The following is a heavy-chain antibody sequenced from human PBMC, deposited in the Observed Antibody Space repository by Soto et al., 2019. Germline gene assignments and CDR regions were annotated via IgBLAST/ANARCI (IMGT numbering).Heavy chain of an antibody. CDR3: AHAYYCSGGSCYFRTNWFDP. J-gene: IGHJ5*02. D-gene: IGHD2-15*01. Sequence: SGPTLVNPTQTLTLTCTFSGFSLSTSGVGVGWIRQPPGKALEWLALIYWDDDKRYSPSLKSRLTITKDTSKNQVVLTMTNMDPVDTATYYCAHAYYCSGGSCYFRTNWFDPWGQGTLVIVSS. CDR1: GFSLSTSGVG. CDR2: IYWDDDK. V-gene: IGHV2-5*02.